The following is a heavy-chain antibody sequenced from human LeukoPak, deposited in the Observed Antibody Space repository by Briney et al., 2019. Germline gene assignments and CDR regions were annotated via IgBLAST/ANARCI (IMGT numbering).Heavy chain of an antibody. CDR2: INPNSGGT. CDR1: GYTFTSYG. CDR3: ALGGNYGDYYFDY. J-gene: IGHJ4*02. V-gene: IGHV1-2*02. D-gene: IGHD4-17*01. Sequence: GASVKVSCKASGYTFTSYGISWVRQAPGQGLEWMGWINPNSGGTNYAQKFQGRVTMTRDTSISTAYMELSRLRSDDTAVYYCALGGNYGDYYFDYWGQGTLVTVSS.